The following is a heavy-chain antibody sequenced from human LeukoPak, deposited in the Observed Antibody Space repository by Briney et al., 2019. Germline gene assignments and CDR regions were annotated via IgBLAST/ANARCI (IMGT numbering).Heavy chain of an antibody. Sequence: GASVKVSCKASGYTLTSYGISWVRQAPGQALEWMGWISAYNGNTNYAQKLQGRVTMTTDTSTSTAYMELTSLRSDDTAVYYCARDRRSPAGIMITFGGVIDIGIDYWGQGTLVTVSS. J-gene: IGHJ4*02. D-gene: IGHD3-16*02. CDR2: ISAYNGNT. CDR1: GYTLTSYG. V-gene: IGHV1-18*01. CDR3: ARDRRSPAGIMITFGGVIDIGIDY.